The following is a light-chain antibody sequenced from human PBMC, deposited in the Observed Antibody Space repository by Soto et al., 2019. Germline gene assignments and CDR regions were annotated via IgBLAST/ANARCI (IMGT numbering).Light chain of an antibody. Sequence: EIVLTQSPGTLSLSPGERATLSCRSSQSVSSSYLAWYQHKPGQAPRLLIYDVSSRATGIPDRFSGSGSWTDFTLTISRLGPEDFSVYYCQQYGSSPTFGQGTKVEIK. CDR2: DVS. CDR3: QQYGSSPT. CDR1: QSVSSSY. V-gene: IGKV3-20*01. J-gene: IGKJ1*01.